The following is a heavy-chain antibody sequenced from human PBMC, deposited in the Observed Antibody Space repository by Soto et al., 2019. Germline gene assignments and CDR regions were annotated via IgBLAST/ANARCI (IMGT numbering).Heavy chain of an antibody. J-gene: IGHJ4*01. CDR3: ARSSGGSSWYPPDY. D-gene: IGHD6-13*01. Sequence: QVQLVESGGGVVQPGRSLGLSCAASGFSFSSYGMQWGRQSPGEGPEWVAIVANDGSNQYYAESVKGRFTISRDNSKTTVFLEMDSLRPEDTAVYYCARSSGGSSWYPPDYWGKGTLVTVSS. V-gene: IGHV3-30*03. CDR1: GFSFSSYG. CDR2: VANDGSNQ.